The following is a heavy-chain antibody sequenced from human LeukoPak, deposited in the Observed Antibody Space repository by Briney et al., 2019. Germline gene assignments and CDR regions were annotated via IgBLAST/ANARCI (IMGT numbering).Heavy chain of an antibody. Sequence: GGSLRLSCAASGNYWMHWVRQAPGKGLVWVSHINSDGSWTSYADSVKGRFTISKDNAKNTVYLQMNSLRAEDTAVYYCASFPLPSYYDSSGIYWGQGTLVTVSS. D-gene: IGHD3-22*01. J-gene: IGHJ4*02. CDR3: ASFPLPSYYDSSGIY. CDR1: GNYW. CDR2: INSDGSWT. V-gene: IGHV3-74*01.